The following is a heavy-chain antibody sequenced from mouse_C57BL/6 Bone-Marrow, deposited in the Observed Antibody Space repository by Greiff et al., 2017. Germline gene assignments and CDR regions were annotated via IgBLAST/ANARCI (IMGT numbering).Heavy chain of an antibody. D-gene: IGHD1-1*01. CDR3: AGGSILYYYAMDY. CDR2: ISSGGSYT. V-gene: IGHV5-6*01. CDR1: GFTFSSYG. J-gene: IGHJ4*01. Sequence: EVKLVESGGDLVKPGGSLKLSCAASGFTFSSYGMSWVRQTPDKRLEWVATISSGGSYTYYPDSVKGRFTISRDNAKNTLYLQMGSLKSEDTAMHYWAGGSILYYYAMDYWGQGTSVTVSS.